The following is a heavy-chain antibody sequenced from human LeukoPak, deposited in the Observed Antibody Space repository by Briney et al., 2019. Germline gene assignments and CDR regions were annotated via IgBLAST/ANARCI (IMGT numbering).Heavy chain of an antibody. CDR1: GFTFSDYY. CDR2: ISSSGSTI. J-gene: IGHJ4*02. Sequence: GGSLRLSCAASGFTFSDYYMSWIRQAPGKGLEWVSYISSSGSTIYYADSVKGRFTISRDNSKNTLYLQMNSLRAEDTAVYYCARAVVGATPYFDYWGQGTLVTVSS. CDR3: ARAVVGATPYFDY. V-gene: IGHV3-11*01. D-gene: IGHD1-26*01.